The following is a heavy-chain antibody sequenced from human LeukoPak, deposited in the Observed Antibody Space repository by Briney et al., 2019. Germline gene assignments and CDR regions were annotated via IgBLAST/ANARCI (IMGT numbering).Heavy chain of an antibody. Sequence: SETLSLTCTVSGGSISSYYWSWIRQPPGEGLEWIGYITYSGSTNYNPSLKSRVTISLDTSKNQFSLKLSSVTAADTAMYYCASSRYTGSYSTIDFWGQGTLVTVSS. CDR2: ITYSGST. D-gene: IGHD1-26*01. CDR1: GGSISSYY. V-gene: IGHV4-59*01. CDR3: ASSRYTGSYSTIDF. J-gene: IGHJ4*02.